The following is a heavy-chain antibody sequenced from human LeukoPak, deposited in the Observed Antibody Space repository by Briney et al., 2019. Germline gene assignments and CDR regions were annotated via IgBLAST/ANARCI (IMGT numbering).Heavy chain of an antibody. J-gene: IGHJ4*02. CDR3: GRGIVVVSHNFDY. CDR1: GFTFSTYG. CDR2: ISYDGSNE. D-gene: IGHD3-22*01. V-gene: IGHV3-30*03. Sequence: GRSLRLSCAASGFTFSTYGMHWVRQAPGKGLEWVAVISYDGSNEYFVDSVKGRFTISRDNSRNILFLQMNSLRAEDTAVYFCGRGIVVVSHNFDYWGQGTLVTVSS.